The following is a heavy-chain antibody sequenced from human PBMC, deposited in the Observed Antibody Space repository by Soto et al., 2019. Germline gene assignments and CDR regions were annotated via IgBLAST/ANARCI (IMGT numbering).Heavy chain of an antibody. J-gene: IGHJ6*02. CDR1: GGSISSSSCY. CDR3: ARHLTYCSAGSCYSDFPYYGMDV. V-gene: IGHV4-39*01. D-gene: IGHD2-15*01. Sequence: SETLSLTCTVSGGSISSSSCYWGWIRQPPGKGLEWIGSIFYSGSTYYNPSLKSRVTISVDTSKNQFSLKLSSVTAADTAVYYCARHLTYCSAGSCYSDFPYYGMDVWGQGTTVTVSS. CDR2: IFYSGST.